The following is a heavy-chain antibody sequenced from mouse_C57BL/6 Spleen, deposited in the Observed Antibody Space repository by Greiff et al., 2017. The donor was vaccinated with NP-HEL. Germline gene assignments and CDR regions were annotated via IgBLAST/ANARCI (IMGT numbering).Heavy chain of an antibody. CDR1: GYTFTDYY. CDR3: ARWLPDY. D-gene: IGHD2-2*01. CDR2: INPNNGGT. J-gene: IGHJ2*01. V-gene: IGHV1-26*01. Sequence: LVKPGASVKISCKASGYTFTDYYMNWVKQSHGKSLEWIGDINPNNGGTSYNQKFKGKATLTVDKSSSTAYMELRSLTSEDSAVYYCARWLPDYWGQGTTLTVSS.